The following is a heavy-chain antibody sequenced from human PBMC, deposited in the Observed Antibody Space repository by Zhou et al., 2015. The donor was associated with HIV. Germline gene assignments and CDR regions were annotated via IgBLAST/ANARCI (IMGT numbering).Heavy chain of an antibody. D-gene: IGHD3-22*01. CDR1: GYTFTSYG. CDR3: ARDSPRADSSGYRPYSENAFDI. V-gene: IGHV1-18*01. J-gene: IGHJ3*02. Sequence: QVQLVQSGAEVKKPGASVKVSCKASGYTFTSYGISWVRQAPGQGLEWMGWISAYNGNTNYAQKLQGRVTMTTDTSTSTAYMELRSLRSDDTAVYYCARDSPRADSSGYRPYSENAFDIWGQGTMVTVSS. CDR2: ISAYNGNT.